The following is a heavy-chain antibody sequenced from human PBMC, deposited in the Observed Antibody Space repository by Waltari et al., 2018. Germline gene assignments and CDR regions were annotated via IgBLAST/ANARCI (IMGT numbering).Heavy chain of an antibody. CDR3: ARASTSDAYTSHVDY. D-gene: IGHD3-16*01. V-gene: IGHV1-2*02. CDR2: RNSESGVT. CDR1: GYTFTDYY. J-gene: IGHJ4*02. Sequence: QVQLLQSGAEMKKPGTSVKVSCKTAGYTFTDYYIYWLRQAPGQGLECLGRRNSESGVTDNAQKFQGRVIMTTDTSVSTVYLELSAFTASDTALYYCARASTSDAYTSHVDYWGQGTPVTVS.